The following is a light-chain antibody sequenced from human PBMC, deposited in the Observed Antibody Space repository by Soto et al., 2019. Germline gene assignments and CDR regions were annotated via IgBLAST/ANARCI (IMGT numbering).Light chain of an antibody. Sequence: DIQMTQSPTSLSASVGDRVTITCRASQDIRNFVAWYQQKPGKAPKLLIYAASTFQSGVPSRFSGSGSGTEFTLTINSLQPEDVATYSCQKYSSVPVFGPGTKVEIK. CDR3: QKYSSVPV. CDR2: AAS. V-gene: IGKV1-27*01. J-gene: IGKJ3*01. CDR1: QDIRNF.